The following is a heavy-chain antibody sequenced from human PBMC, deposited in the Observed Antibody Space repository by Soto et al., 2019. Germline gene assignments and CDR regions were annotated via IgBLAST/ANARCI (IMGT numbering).Heavy chain of an antibody. CDR2: INPSGGST. V-gene: IGHV1-46*01. D-gene: IGHD4-17*01. Sequence: ASVKVSCKASGYTFTSYYMHWVRQAPGQGLEWMGIINPSGGSTSYAQKFQGRVTMTRDTSTSTVYMELSSLRSEDTAVYYCAKVIDTVVPADYYYYYGMDVWGQGTTVTVSS. J-gene: IGHJ6*02. CDR1: GYTFTSYY. CDR3: AKVIDTVVPADYYYYYGMDV.